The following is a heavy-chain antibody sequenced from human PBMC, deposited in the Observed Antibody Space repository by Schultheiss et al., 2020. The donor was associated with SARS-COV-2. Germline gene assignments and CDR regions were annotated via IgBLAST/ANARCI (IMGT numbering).Heavy chain of an antibody. V-gene: IGHV4-61*05. Sequence: SETLSLTCTVSGGSISSSSYYWSWIRQPPGKGLEWIGYIYYSGSTNYNPSLKSRVTISVDTSKNQFSLKLSSVTAADTAVYYCASMPYDSSGYAENWFDPWGQGTLVTVSS. CDR2: IYYSGST. J-gene: IGHJ5*02. D-gene: IGHD3-22*01. CDR1: GGSISSSSYY. CDR3: ASMPYDSSGYAENWFDP.